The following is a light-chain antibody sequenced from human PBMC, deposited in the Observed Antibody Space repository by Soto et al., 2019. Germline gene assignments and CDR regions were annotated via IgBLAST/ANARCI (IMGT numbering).Light chain of an antibody. CDR1: SSDVGDYNY. CDR3: SSYTSSSTYV. V-gene: IGLV2-14*01. J-gene: IGLJ1*01. Sequence: QSVLTQPASVSGSPGPSINISCTGTSSDVGDYNYVSWYQQHPGKAPKLMIYEVSNRPSGVSNRFFGSKSGNTASLTISGLQAEDEADYYCSSYTSSSTYVFGTGTKLTVL. CDR2: EVS.